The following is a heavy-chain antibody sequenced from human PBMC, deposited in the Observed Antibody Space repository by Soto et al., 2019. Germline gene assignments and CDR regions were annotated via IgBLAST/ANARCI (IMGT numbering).Heavy chain of an antibody. J-gene: IGHJ6*02. CDR3: ARVPPRQGDYGMDV. V-gene: IGHV4-31*03. CDR1: GGSISSGGYY. CDR2: IYYSGST. Sequence: QVQLQESGPGLVKPSQTLSLTCTVSGGSISSGGYYWSWIRQHPGKGLEWIGYIYYSGSTYYNPSLKRRVTISVDTSKNPFSLQLSSVTAADTAVYYCARVPPRQGDYGMDVWGQGTTVTVSS.